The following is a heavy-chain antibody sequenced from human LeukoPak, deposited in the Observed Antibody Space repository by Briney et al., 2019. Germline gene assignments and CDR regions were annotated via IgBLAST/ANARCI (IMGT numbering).Heavy chain of an antibody. CDR1: GGSISSYY. CDR2: IYYSGST. Sequence: NPSETLSLTCIVSGGSISSYYWSWIRQPPGKGLEWIGYIYYSGSTNYNPSLKSRVTILVDTSKNQFSLKLSSVTAADTAVYFCARDWGVGGRPGYMDVWGKGTTVTVSS. D-gene: IGHD6-6*01. J-gene: IGHJ6*03. V-gene: IGHV4-59*01. CDR3: ARDWGVGGRPGYMDV.